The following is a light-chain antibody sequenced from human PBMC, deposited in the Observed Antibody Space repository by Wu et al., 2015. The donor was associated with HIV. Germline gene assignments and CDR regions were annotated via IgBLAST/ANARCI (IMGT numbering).Light chain of an antibody. J-gene: IGKJ1*01. CDR1: QSILSY. CDR2: IAS. CDR3: QQYNNWPPWT. Sequence: DIQMTQSPSSLSPSVGDRVIITCRANQSILSYLSWYQQKPRSPPRLLISIASSLQSGVPSRFSGRGSGTEFTLTISSMQSEDFAVYYCQQYNNWPPWTFGQGTKVEIK. V-gene: IGKV1-39*01.